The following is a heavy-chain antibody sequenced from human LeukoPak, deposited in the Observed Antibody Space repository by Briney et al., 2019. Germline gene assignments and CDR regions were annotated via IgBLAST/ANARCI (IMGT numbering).Heavy chain of an antibody. CDR2: IFSTGRV. V-gene: IGHV4-61*02. J-gene: IGHJ4*02. CDR3: ARASETAMVTL. CDR1: GGSISSGSYY. Sequence: PSQTLSLTCTVSGGSISSGSYYWTWIRQPAGKGLEWIGRIFSTGRVNYNPSLKSRVTMLLDTSKNHISLKLTSVTAADTAIYFCARASETAMVTLWGQGTLVTVSS. D-gene: IGHD5-18*01.